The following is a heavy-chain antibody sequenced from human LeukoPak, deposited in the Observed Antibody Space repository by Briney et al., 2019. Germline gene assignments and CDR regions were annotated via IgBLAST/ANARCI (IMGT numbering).Heavy chain of an antibody. CDR2: IYYSGST. D-gene: IGHD1-26*01. CDR3: ARASGSYRYNWFDP. J-gene: IGHJ5*02. V-gene: IGHV4-39*07. CDR1: GGSISSSSYY. Sequence: SETLFLTCTVSGGSISSSSYYWGWIRQPPGKGLEWIGSIYYSGSTYYNPSLKSRVTISVDTSKNQFSLKLSSVTAADTAVYYCARASGSYRYNWFDPWGQGTLVTVSS.